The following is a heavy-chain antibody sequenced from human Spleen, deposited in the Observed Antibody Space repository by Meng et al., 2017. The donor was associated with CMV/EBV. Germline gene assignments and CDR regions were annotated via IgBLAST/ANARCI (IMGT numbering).Heavy chain of an antibody. CDR3: ARLYSGSYSDYFDY. D-gene: IGHD1-26*01. CDR2: IYHSGST. J-gene: IGHJ4*02. CDR1: GYSISSGYY. V-gene: IGHV4-38-2*02. Sequence: SETLSLTCTVSGYSISSGYYWGWIRQPPGKGLEWIATIYHSGSTYYNPPLKSRVTISKDTSKNHFSLKLSSVTAADTAVYYCARLYSGSYSDYFDYWGQGTLVTVSS.